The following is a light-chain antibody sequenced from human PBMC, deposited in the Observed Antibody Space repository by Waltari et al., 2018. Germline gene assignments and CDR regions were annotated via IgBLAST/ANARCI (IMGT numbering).Light chain of an antibody. J-gene: IGLJ2*01. CDR1: NIDVGGYNL. Sequence: QPALTQPASVSGSPGRSISISCSGTNIDVGGYNLFSWYHQHPGKAPKLLIFAVSNRPSGVSPRFSGSKSGNMASLTISGLRADDEALYFCSSYTSMNTVVFGGGTSLTVL. CDR3: SSYTSMNTVV. CDR2: AVS. V-gene: IGLV2-14*03.